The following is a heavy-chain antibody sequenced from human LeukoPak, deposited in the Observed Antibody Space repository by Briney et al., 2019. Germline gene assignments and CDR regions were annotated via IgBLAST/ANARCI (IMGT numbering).Heavy chain of an antibody. Sequence: PSETLSLTCAVYGGSFSGYYWSWIRQPPGKGLEWIGEINHSGSTTYNPSLKSRVTISVDTSKNQFSLKLSSVTAADTAVYYCARGARYFDWLLYNAFDIWGQGTIVTVSS. CDR3: ARGARYFDWLLYNAFDI. CDR1: GGSFSGYY. D-gene: IGHD3-9*01. J-gene: IGHJ3*02. CDR2: INHSGST. V-gene: IGHV4-34*01.